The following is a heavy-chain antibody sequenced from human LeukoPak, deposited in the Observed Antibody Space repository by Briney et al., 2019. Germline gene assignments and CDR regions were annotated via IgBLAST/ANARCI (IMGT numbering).Heavy chain of an antibody. D-gene: IGHD1-1*01. J-gene: IGHJ5*01. Sequence: PGGSLRLSCADSGLTVGTNYMTWVRQAPGKGLEWVSVIYGAGTTYYAGSVRGRFTISRDNSKNTLYLLMNSLINEDTAVYYCARSPCDAGTCPNWLDSWGQGTPVTVSS. CDR3: ARSPCDAGTCPNWLDS. CDR1: GLTVGTNY. V-gene: IGHV3-66*02. CDR2: IYGAGTT.